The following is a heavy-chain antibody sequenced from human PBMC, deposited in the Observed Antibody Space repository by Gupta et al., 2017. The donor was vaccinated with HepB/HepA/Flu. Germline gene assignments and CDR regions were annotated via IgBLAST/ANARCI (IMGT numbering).Heavy chain of an antibody. Sequence: EVQLVESGGGLVKPGESQRLSCVASGFTFSAYDMNWVRQAPGKGLEWVSSISTTSYLYYADSVKGRFTISRDNAKNSLYLQMRSLRIEDTAVYYCARITSQDAFDLWGQGTVVIVSS. CDR2: ISTTSYL. V-gene: IGHV3-21*01. D-gene: IGHD2-2*01. CDR3: ARITSQDAFDL. CDR1: GFTFSAYD. J-gene: IGHJ3*01.